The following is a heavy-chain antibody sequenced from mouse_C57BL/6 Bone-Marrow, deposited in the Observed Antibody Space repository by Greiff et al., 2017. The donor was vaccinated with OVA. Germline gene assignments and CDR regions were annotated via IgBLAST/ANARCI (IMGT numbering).Heavy chain of an antibody. Sequence: VQLKESGGGLVRPGGSLKLSCAASGFTFSSYAMSWVRQTPEKGLEWVATISDGGSYTYYPDNVKGRFTISRDNAKNNLYLQMSHLKSEDTAMYDCARDSTTVVVDYGGQGTTLTVSS. CDR3: ARDSTTVVVDY. J-gene: IGHJ2*01. CDR1: GFTFSSYA. V-gene: IGHV5-4*01. CDR2: ISDGGSYT. D-gene: IGHD1-1*01.